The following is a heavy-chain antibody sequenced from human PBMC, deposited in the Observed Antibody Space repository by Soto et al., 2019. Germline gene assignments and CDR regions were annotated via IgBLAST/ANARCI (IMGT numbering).Heavy chain of an antibody. CDR3: ARVGCSTPSCRSHYYYYGMDV. CDR2: IYYSGST. D-gene: IGHD2-2*01. J-gene: IGHJ6*02. V-gene: IGHV4-39*01. CDR1: GGSISSSSYY. Sequence: PSETLSLTCSVSGGSISSSSYYWAWIRQPPGKGLEWIGSIYYSGSTYYNPSLKSRVTISVDTSKNQFSLQLSSVTAADTAVYYCARVGCSTPSCRSHYYYYGMDVWGQGTTVTVSS.